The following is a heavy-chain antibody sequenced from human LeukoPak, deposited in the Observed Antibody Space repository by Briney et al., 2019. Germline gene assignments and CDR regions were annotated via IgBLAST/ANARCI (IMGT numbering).Heavy chain of an antibody. CDR3: ARDKPVPYYYYGMDV. J-gene: IGHJ6*02. Sequence: GASVKVSCKASGYTFTGYYMHWVRQAPGQGLEWMGWISAYNGNTNYAQKLQGRVTMTTDTSTSTAYMELRSLRSDDTAVYYCARDKPVPYYYYGMDVWGQGTTVTVSS. V-gene: IGHV1-18*04. CDR2: ISAYNGNT. CDR1: GYTFTGYY.